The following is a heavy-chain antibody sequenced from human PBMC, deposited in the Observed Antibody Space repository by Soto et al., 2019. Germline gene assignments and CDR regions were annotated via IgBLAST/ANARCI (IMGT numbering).Heavy chain of an antibody. V-gene: IGHV1-18*01. CDR2: ISTYNGKT. Sequence: HVKRVQSGGEVKKPGASVKVSCKASGYTFTSHGISWVRQAPGQGLEWMGWISTYNGKTDYAQKFQGRVTMTADTRTSTGYMELRSLRSDDTAVYYCARLLTEGVTYREDAFDIWGQGTKVTVSS. J-gene: IGHJ3*02. D-gene: IGHD3-9*01. CDR3: ARLLTEGVTYREDAFDI. CDR1: GYTFTSHG.